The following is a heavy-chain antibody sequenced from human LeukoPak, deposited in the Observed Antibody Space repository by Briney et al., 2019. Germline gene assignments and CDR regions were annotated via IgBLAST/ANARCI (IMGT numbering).Heavy chain of an antibody. V-gene: IGHV3-30*03. CDR2: ISYDGRTK. J-gene: IGHJ4*02. Sequence: PGSSLRLSCAASGLTFSSYVMHWARQAPGKGLEWVAVISYDGRTKYYADSVKGRFTISRDSSKNTLYLKMNSLRAEDTAVYYCARGVVNGVWGLYFDYWGQGTLVTVSS. CDR3: ARGVVNGVWGLYFDY. CDR1: GLTFSSYV. D-gene: IGHD2-8*01.